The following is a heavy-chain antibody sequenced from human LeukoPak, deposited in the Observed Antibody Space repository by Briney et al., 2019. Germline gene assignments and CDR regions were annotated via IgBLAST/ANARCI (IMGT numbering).Heavy chain of an antibody. D-gene: IGHD4-17*01. CDR3: ARGIESYGDYGY. Sequence: SETLSLTCTVSGGSISGSYWGWIRQPPGKGLEWIAYMYNSGSTNYNPSLKSRVAISIDTSKNQFSLKLSSLTAADTAIYYCARGIESYGDYGYWGQGILVTVSS. J-gene: IGHJ4*02. V-gene: IGHV4-59*01. CDR2: MYNSGST. CDR1: GGSISGSY.